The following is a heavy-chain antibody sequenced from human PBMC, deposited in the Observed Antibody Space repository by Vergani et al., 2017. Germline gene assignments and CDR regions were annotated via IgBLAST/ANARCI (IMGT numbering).Heavy chain of an antibody. CDR2: IYDSDST. J-gene: IGHJ3*01. CDR1: GGSISSYY. V-gene: IGHV4-59*01. Sequence: QVQLQESGPGLVKPSETLSLTCTVPGGSISSYYWSWIRQSPGKGLEWIGYIYDSDSTNYNPSLKSRVTISVDRSKNQFSLKLSSVTAADTAVYYCARGLEVYYDSSGRGAFDVWGQGTMVTVSS. D-gene: IGHD3-22*01. CDR3: ARGLEVYYDSSGRGAFDV.